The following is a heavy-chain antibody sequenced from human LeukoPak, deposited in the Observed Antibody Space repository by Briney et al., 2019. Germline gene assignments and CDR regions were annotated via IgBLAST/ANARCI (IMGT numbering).Heavy chain of an antibody. CDR2: ISGSGGST. CDR3: AKSPGYADYLFDY. V-gene: IGHV3-23*01. D-gene: IGHD4-17*01. Sequence: PAGGSLRLSCAASGFTFSSYAMSWVRQAPGKGLEWVSAISGSGGSTYYADSVKGRFTISRDNSKNTLYLQMNSLRAEDTAVYYCAKSPGYADYLFDYWGQGTLVSVSS. J-gene: IGHJ4*02. CDR1: GFTFSSYA.